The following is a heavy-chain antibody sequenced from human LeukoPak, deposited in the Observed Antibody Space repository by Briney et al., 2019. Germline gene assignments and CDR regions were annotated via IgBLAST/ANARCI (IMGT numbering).Heavy chain of an antibody. CDR2: IYYSGRI. J-gene: IGHJ4*02. V-gene: IGHV4-59*08. CDR3: ARVYSSGWYDVGEYYFDY. CDR1: GGSISRYY. D-gene: IGHD6-19*01. Sequence: PSETLSLSCTVSGGSISRYYGSWIREPPRAGLGRMGHIYYSGRIKYTLSLKSRVTISVDTSKNLLSLKLSSVAAADTVVYCCARVYSSGWYDVGEYYFDYWGQGTLVTVSS.